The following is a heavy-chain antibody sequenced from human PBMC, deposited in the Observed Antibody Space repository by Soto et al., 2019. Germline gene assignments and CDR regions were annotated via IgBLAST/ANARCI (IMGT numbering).Heavy chain of an antibody. CDR3: ARALILTGYYIHDAFDI. J-gene: IGHJ3*02. D-gene: IGHD3-9*01. CDR1: GGAISSNY. V-gene: IGHV4-59*01. Sequence: SETLSLTCTVSGGAISSNYWSWIRQPPGKGLEWIGYIYYSGSTNYNPSLKSRVTISVDTSKNQFSLKLSSVTAADTAVYYCARALILTGYYIHDAFDIWGQGTMVTVSS. CDR2: IYYSGST.